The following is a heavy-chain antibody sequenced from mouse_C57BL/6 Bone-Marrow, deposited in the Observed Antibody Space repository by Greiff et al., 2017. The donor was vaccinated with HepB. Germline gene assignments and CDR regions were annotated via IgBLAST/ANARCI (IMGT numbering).Heavy chain of an antibody. V-gene: IGHV1-55*01. CDR1: GYTFTSYW. CDR2: IYPGSGST. D-gene: IGHD4-1*01. Sequence: QVQLQQPGAELVKPGASVKMSCKASGYTFTSYWITWVKQRPGQGLEWIGDIYPGSGSTNYNEKFKSKATLTVATSSSTAYMQLSSLTSEDAAVYYCARRGAGTDYFDYWGQGTTLTVSS. CDR3: ARRGAGTDYFDY. J-gene: IGHJ2*01.